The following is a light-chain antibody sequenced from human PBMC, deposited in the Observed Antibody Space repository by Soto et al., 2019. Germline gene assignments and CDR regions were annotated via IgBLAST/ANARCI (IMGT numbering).Light chain of an antibody. Sequence: EIVLTQSPATLSLSPGERATLSCRASQSVSSYLAWYQQKPGQAPRLLIYDASNRATGIPARFSGSGSGTDFTPTISSLEPEDFAVYYCQQRSTWPFLTFGGGTKVEIK. CDR1: QSVSSY. J-gene: IGKJ4*01. CDR3: QQRSTWPFLT. CDR2: DAS. V-gene: IGKV3-11*01.